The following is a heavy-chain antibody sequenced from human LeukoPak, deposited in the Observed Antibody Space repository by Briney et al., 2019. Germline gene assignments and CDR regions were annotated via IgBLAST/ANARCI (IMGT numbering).Heavy chain of an antibody. D-gene: IGHD5-24*01. V-gene: IGHV1-2*02. Sequence: ASVKVSCKASGYTFTGYYMHWVRQAPGQGLEWMGWINPNSGGTNYAQKFQGRVTMTRDTSISTAYMELSRLRSDDTAVYYCARDEDGYSPSRGYMDVWGKGTTVTVSS. J-gene: IGHJ6*03. CDR3: ARDEDGYSPSRGYMDV. CDR2: INPNSGGT. CDR1: GYTFTGYY.